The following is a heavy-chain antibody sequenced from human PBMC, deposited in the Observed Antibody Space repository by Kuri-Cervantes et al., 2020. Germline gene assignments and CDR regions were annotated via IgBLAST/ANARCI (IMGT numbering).Heavy chain of an antibody. D-gene: IGHD6-19*01. CDR1: GFTFRTYA. Sequence: GESLKISCAASGFTFRTYAIHWVRQSPGKGLEWVAFTWYDGSNKYYSDSVKGRFTISRDNSKNTVYLQMNSLRAEDTAVYYCARGSGTMAGTLDWGQGTLVTVSS. CDR3: ARGSGTMAGTLD. CDR2: TWYDGSNK. J-gene: IGHJ4*02. V-gene: IGHV3-33*08.